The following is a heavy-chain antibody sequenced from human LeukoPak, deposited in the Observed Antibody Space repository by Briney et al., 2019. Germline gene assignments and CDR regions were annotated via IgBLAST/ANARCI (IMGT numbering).Heavy chain of an antibody. D-gene: IGHD3-9*01. V-gene: IGHV3-23*01. CDR1: ALTFSSYA. CDR2: ISGSGGST. CDR3: AKVPDYDILTGSFDY. J-gene: IGHJ4*02. Sequence: SRGSLRLSCAASALTFSSYAMSWVRQAPGKGLEWVSAISGSGGSTYYADSVKGRFTISRDNSKNTLYLQMNSLRAEDTAVYYCAKVPDYDILTGSFDYWGQGTLVTVSS.